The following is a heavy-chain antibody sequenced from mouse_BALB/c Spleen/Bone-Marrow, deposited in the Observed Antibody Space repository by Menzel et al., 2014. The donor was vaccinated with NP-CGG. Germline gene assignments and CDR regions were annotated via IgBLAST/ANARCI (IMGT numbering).Heavy chain of an antibody. J-gene: IGHJ2*01. Sequence: EVQLVESGGGLVQPGGSLRLSCTTSGYTFTDYYMNWVRQPPGKALEWLGFIRNKANGDTTEYSSSVRCRFTISRDNSQSILYLQMNTLRAEDKATYYCARDRGGLLVDYWGQGTTLTVSS. CDR3: ARDRGGLLVDY. CDR2: IRNKANGDTT. D-gene: IGHD6-2*01. V-gene: IGHV7-3*02. CDR1: GYTFTDYY.